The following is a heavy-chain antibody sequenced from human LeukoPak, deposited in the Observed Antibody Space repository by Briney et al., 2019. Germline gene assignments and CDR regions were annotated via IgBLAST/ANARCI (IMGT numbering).Heavy chain of an antibody. Sequence: SVKVSCKASGGTFSSYAISWVRQAPGQGLEWMGGIIPIFGTANYAQKFQGRVTITADESTSTAYMELSSLRSEDTAVYYCARSTGPPTTLYLQYYYYGMDVWGQGTTVTVSS. CDR2: IIPIFGTA. V-gene: IGHV1-69*13. CDR3: ARSTGPPTTLYLQYYYYGMDV. D-gene: IGHD1-1*01. J-gene: IGHJ6*02. CDR1: GGTFSSYA.